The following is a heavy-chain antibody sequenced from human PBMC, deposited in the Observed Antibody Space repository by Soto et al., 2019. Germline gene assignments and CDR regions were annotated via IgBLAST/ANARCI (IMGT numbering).Heavy chain of an antibody. CDR1: GFTLSRYS. V-gene: IGHV3-48*01. CDR3: ARHPERIAQIGRYYFDY. CDR2: ISRSSSTI. J-gene: IGHJ4*02. D-gene: IGHD6-13*01. Sequence: GGSLRLSCVASGFTLSRYSMNWVRQAPGKGLEWVSYISRSSSTIYYADSVKGRFTISRDNAKNSLYLQMNSLRAEDTAVYYCARHPERIAQIGRYYFDYWGQGTLVTVSS.